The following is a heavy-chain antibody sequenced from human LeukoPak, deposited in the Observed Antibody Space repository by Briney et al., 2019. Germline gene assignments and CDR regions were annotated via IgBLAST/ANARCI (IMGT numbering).Heavy chain of an antibody. CDR3: ARPLTYCSSTSCYEVFDY. D-gene: IGHD2-2*01. V-gene: IGHV1-2*02. CDR2: TNPNSGGT. Sequence: ASVKVTCKASGYTFTGYYMHWVRQAPGQGLEWMGWTNPNSGGTNYAQKFQGRVTMTRDTSISTAYMELSRLRSDDTAVYYCARPLTYCSSTSCYEVFDYWGQGTLVTVSS. J-gene: IGHJ4*02. CDR1: GYTFTGYY.